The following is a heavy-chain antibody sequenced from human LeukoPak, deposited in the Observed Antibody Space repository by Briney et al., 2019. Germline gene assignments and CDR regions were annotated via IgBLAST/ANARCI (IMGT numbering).Heavy chain of an antibody. CDR1: GFTFSSYS. D-gene: IGHD3-16*02. Sequence: GGSLRLSCAASGFTFSSYSMNWVRRAPGKGLEWVSYISSSSSTIYYADSVKGRFTISRDNAKNSLYLQMNSLRAEDTAVYYCARDVEDYVWGSYQRVFYNWFDPWGQGTLVTVSS. V-gene: IGHV3-48*04. CDR2: ISSSSSTI. J-gene: IGHJ5*02. CDR3: ARDVEDYVWGSYQRVFYNWFDP.